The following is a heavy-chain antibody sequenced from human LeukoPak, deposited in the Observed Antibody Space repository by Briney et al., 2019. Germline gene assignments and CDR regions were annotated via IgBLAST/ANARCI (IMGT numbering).Heavy chain of an antibody. D-gene: IGHD6-13*01. J-gene: IGHJ5*02. CDR3: ARRRIAAAGKAPWFDP. V-gene: IGHV4-34*01. CDR1: GGSFSGYY. Sequence: PSETLSLTCAVYGGSFSGYYWSWIRQPPGKWLEWIGEINHSGSTNYNPSLKSRVIISVDTSKNQFSLKLSSVTAADTAVYYCARRRIAAAGKAPWFDPWGQGTLVTVSS. CDR2: INHSGST.